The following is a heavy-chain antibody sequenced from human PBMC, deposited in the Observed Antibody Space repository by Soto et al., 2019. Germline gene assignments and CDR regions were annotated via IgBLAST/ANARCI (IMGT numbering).Heavy chain of an antibody. Sequence: SETLSLTCTVSGGSISSSSYYWGWIRQPPGKGLEWIGSIYYSGSTYYNPSLKSRVTISVDTSKNQFSLKLSSVTAADTAVYYCARRRDGEYSSSGSMDVWGQGTTVTVSS. CDR2: IYYSGST. CDR3: ARRRDGEYSSSGSMDV. CDR1: GGSISSSSYY. V-gene: IGHV4-39*01. D-gene: IGHD6-6*01. J-gene: IGHJ6*02.